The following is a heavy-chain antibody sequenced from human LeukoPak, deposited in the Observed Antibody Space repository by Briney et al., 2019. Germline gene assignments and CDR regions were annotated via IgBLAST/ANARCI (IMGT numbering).Heavy chain of an antibody. CDR2: IKQDGSEE. J-gene: IGHJ4*02. Sequence: GGSLRLSCAASGFTFSSYWMSWVRQAPGKGLEWVANIKQDGSEEYYVDSVKGRFTISRDNAKNSLYLQMNSLRAEDTAVYYCARERVRDGYNYQDYWGQGTLVTVSS. V-gene: IGHV3-7*01. CDR3: ARERVRDGYNYQDY. CDR1: GFTFSSYW. D-gene: IGHD5-24*01.